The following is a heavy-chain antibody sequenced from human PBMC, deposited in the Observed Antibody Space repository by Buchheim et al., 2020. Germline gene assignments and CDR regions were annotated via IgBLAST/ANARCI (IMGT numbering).Heavy chain of an antibody. CDR3: AKEKTSSGWFDD. D-gene: IGHD6-19*01. CDR1: GFTFKNYA. CDR2: ISTTGAKT. Sequence: EVQLLESGGGLVQPGGSLRLSCAASGFTFKNYAMSWVRQAPGKGLEWVSAISTTGAKTYYADSVKGRFPISRANTRNTVYLQMNSLRAEDTAVYYCAKEKTSSGWFDDWGQGTL. V-gene: IGHV3-23*01. J-gene: IGHJ4*02.